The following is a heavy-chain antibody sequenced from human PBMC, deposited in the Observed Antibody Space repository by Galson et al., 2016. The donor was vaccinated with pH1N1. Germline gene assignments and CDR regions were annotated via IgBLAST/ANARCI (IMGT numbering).Heavy chain of an antibody. J-gene: IGHJ5*02. D-gene: IGHD4-17*01. CDR3: ARTTYGDYSGWFDP. Sequence: PALVKPTQTLTLTCTFSGFSLSTSGMCVSWIRQPPGKALEWLALIDWDDDKYYSTSLKTRLTISKDTSKNQVVLTMTNIDPVDTATYYCARTTYGDYSGWFDPWGQGTLVTVSS. V-gene: IGHV2-70*01. CDR2: IDWDDDK. CDR1: GFSLSTSGMC.